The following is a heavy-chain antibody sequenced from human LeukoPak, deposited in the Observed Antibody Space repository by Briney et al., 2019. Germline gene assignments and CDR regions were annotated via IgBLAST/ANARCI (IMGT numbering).Heavy chain of an antibody. D-gene: IGHD4/OR15-4a*01. V-gene: IGHV3-23*01. CDR3: AKSLTAGKYYFDY. CDR2: ISGSGGTT. J-gene: IGHJ4*02. CDR1: GFTFSSYA. Sequence: GGSLRLSCAASGFTFSSYAMTWVRQAPGKGLEWVSAISGSGGTTYYADSVKGRFTISRDNSKNTLYLQMNSLRAEDMAVYYCAKSLTAGKYYFDYWGQGTLVTVSS.